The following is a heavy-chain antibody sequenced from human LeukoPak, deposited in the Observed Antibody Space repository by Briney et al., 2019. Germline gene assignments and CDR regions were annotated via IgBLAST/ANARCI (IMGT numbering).Heavy chain of an antibody. J-gene: IGHJ4*02. CDR2: IKQDGSEK. V-gene: IGHV3-7*05. CDR3: VRDGRYYDSSGYFNRPFDY. D-gene: IGHD3-22*01. CDR1: GFTFSSYA. Sequence: PGGSLRLSCAASGFTFSSYALSWVRQAPGKGLEWVANIKQDGSEKNYVDSVKGRFTISRDNAKNSLYLQMNSLRAEDTAVYYCVRDGRYYDSSGYFNRPFDYWGQGTLVTVSS.